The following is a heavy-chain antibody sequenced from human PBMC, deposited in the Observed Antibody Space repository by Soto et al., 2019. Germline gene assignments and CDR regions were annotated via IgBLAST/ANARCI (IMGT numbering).Heavy chain of an antibody. D-gene: IGHD3-9*01. CDR2: IYWDDDK. CDR1: GFSLSTSGVG. CDR3: AHRGKTYYDLLTGDFDY. Sequence: QITLKESGPTLVKPTQTLTLTCTFSGFSLSTSGVGVGWIRQPPGKALEWLALIYWDDDKRYSPSLKSRLTITKDTSKNQVVLTMTNMDPVDTATYYCAHRGKTYYDLLTGDFDYWGQGTLVTVSS. V-gene: IGHV2-5*02. J-gene: IGHJ4*01.